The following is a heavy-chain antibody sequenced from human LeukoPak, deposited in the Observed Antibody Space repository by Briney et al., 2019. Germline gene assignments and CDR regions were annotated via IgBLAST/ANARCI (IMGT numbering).Heavy chain of an antibody. J-gene: IGHJ6*03. Sequence: GGSLRLSCAASGFTFSSYSMNWVRQAPGKGLEWVSSISSSSSYIYYADSVKGRFTISRDNAKNSLYLQMNSLRAEDTAVYYCARVGSSAWDYNMAVSGKGTTVTVSS. CDR3: ARVGSSAWDYNMAV. CDR1: GFTFSSYS. D-gene: IGHD6-19*01. V-gene: IGHV3-21*01. CDR2: ISSSSSYI.